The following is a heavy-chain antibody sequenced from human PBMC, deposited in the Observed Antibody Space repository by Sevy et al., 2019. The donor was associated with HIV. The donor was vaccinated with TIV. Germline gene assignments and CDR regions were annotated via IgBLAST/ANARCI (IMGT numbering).Heavy chain of an antibody. CDR3: ARDRYYDASGYYYYYYGMDV. Sequence: GGSLRLSCAASGFTFSNYAMNWVRQAPGKGLELVSVIYSDGRTYYPDSVKGRFSISRDNSKNTLYLHMKSLRPEDTAVYYCARDRYYDASGYYYYYYGMDVWGQGTTVTVSS. V-gene: IGHV3-66*01. D-gene: IGHD3-22*01. CDR1: GFTFSNYA. J-gene: IGHJ6*02. CDR2: IYSDGRT.